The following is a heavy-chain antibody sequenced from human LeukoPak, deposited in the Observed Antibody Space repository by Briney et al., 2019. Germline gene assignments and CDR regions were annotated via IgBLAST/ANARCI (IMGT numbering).Heavy chain of an antibody. D-gene: IGHD2-2*01. CDR3: ARQPLVPAAQGGDYYYYYYTDV. V-gene: IGHV5-51*01. Sequence: GESLKISFKGSGYSFTSYWIGWGRQMPGKGLEGMGIIYPGESYTRYSPSCQGQVTISADKSISTAYLQWSSLKASHTAMYYCARQPLVPAAQGGDYYYYYYTDVWGKGTTVTVSS. CDR1: GYSFTSYW. J-gene: IGHJ6*03. CDR2: IYPGESYT.